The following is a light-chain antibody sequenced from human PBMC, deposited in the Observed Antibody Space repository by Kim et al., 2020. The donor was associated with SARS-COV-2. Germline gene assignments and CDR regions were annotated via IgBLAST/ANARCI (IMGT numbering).Light chain of an antibody. Sequence: SYELTQPLSLSVALGQTARITCGGNNIERKNVHWYQQKPGQAPVLVIYRDTIRPSGIPERFSGSNSGNTATLTISRAQAGDEADYYCQVWDRSTLFGGGTQLTVL. CDR1: NIERKN. V-gene: IGLV3-9*01. CDR3: QVWDRSTL. J-gene: IGLJ3*02. CDR2: RDT.